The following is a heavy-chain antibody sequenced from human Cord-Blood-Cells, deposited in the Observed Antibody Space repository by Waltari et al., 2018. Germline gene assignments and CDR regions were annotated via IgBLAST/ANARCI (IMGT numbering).Heavy chain of an antibody. Sequence: QVQLVESGGGVVQPGRSLRLSCAASGFTFSRYSMPWVRQAPGKGLEWVAVKSYDGSNKYYADSVKGRFTISRDNSKNTLYLQMNSLRAEDTAVYYCARGAPRAGIGYFDYWGQGTLVTVSS. V-gene: IGHV3-30-3*01. CDR2: KSYDGSNK. CDR1: GFTFSRYS. D-gene: IGHD3-10*01. CDR3: ARGAPRAGIGYFDY. J-gene: IGHJ4*02.